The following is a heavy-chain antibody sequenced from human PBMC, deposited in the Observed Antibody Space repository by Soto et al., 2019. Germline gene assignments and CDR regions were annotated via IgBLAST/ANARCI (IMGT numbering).Heavy chain of an antibody. J-gene: IGHJ4*02. Sequence: EVHVVESGGGLGQPGGALRLACVVSEFTFSSSWMHWVRQGPGKGLVWVSRINSDGSYINYADSVKGRFTTSRDNAKNMLYLQMNSLRAEDTALYYCVTGWSDYWGQGALVTVSS. CDR3: VTGWSDY. D-gene: IGHD2-15*01. CDR2: INSDGSYI. CDR1: EFTFSSSW. V-gene: IGHV3-74*01.